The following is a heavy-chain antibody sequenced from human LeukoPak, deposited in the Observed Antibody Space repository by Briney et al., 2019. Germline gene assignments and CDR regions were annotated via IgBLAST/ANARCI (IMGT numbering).Heavy chain of an antibody. CDR3: ARHNDGSGSYYFDY. CDR2: INHSGST. J-gene: IGHJ4*02. CDR1: GGSFSGYY. V-gene: IGHV4-34*01. D-gene: IGHD3-10*01. Sequence: SETLSLTCAVYGGSFSGYYWSWIRQPPGKGLEWIGEINHSGSTNYNPSLKSRVTISVDTSKNQFSLKLSSVTAADTAVYYCARHNDGSGSYYFDYWGQGTLVTVSS.